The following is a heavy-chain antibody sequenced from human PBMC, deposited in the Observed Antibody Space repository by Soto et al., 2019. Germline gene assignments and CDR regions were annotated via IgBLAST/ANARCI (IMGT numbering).Heavy chain of an antibody. Sequence: QVQLVESGGGVVQPGRSLRLSCAASGFTFSSYGIHWVRQAPGKGLEWVAVISYDGSNRYYADSVKGRFTISRDNSKNTLYLQLNSLRAECTAVYYCAKGCYYDSSGYLGWLDYWGQGTLVTVSS. CDR2: ISYDGSNR. CDR1: GFTFSSYG. V-gene: IGHV3-30*18. CDR3: AKGCYYDSSGYLGWLDY. D-gene: IGHD3-22*01. J-gene: IGHJ4*02.